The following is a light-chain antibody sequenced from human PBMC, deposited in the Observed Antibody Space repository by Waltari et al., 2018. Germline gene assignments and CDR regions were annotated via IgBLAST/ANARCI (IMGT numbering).Light chain of an antibody. V-gene: IGLV1-47*01. Sequence: QSVLTQPPSASGTPGQRVTIPCSGSSSNLGRNYVHWYQQLPGTAPKLLIYRNNQRPSGVPDRFSGSKSGTSASLAISGLRSEDEADYYCAAWDDSLSVVFGGGTKLTVL. CDR2: RNN. J-gene: IGLJ2*01. CDR1: SSNLGRNY. CDR3: AAWDDSLSVV.